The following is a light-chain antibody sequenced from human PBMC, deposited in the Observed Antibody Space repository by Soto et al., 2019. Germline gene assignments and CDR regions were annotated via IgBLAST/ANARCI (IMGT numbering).Light chain of an antibody. CDR1: QSVSSNF. Sequence: EIVLTHSPVTLXLSLVXXXXXXXMSXQSVSSNFLAWYQQKPGQAPRLLIYAASSRATGIPDRFSGSGSGTDFTLTISRLEPEDFAVYYCQQYGSSPPITFGQGTRLEI. CDR3: QQYGSSPPIT. V-gene: IGKV3-20*01. J-gene: IGKJ5*01. CDR2: AAS.